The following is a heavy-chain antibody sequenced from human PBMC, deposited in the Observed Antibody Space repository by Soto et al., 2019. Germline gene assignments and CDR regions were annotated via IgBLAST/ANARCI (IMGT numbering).Heavy chain of an antibody. CDR3: ARDEYQLLSSVSWFDT. J-gene: IGHJ5*02. CDR1: GGSITGDHY. D-gene: IGHD2-2*01. CDR2: IYHSGNT. Sequence: PSETLSLTCTVSGGSITGDHYWSWIRQTPGKGLEWIGYIYHSGNTYYNPSLRSRVSISVDTSKNQFSLKLISVTAADTAVYYCARDEYQLLSSVSWFDTWGQGTLVTVSS. V-gene: IGHV4-30-4*01.